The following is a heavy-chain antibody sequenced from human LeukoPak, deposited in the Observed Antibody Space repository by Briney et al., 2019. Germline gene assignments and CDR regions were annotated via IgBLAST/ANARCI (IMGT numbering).Heavy chain of an antibody. V-gene: IGHV3-72*01. J-gene: IGHJ4*02. D-gene: IGHD3-22*01. Sequence: GGSLRLSCAASGFTFSDLYMDWVRQAPGKGLEWVGRTRNKRNSYTTEYAPAVKGRFTISRDDTKNSLYLQMNSLKTEDTAVYYCVRDCYESSGSTYYFDYWGQGTLVTVSS. CDR2: TRNKRNSYTT. CDR1: GFTFSDLY. CDR3: VRDCYESSGSTYYFDY.